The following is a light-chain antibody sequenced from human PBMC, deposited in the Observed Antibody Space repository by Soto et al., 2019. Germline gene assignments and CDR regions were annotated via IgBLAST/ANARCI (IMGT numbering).Light chain of an antibody. CDR1: QSVSSCY. CDR3: QQYNSWPPVT. CDR2: GAS. Sequence: EIVLTQSPGTLSLSPGERATLSCRASQSVSSCYYAWYQQKPGQAPRLLIYGASTRATGIPARLSGSGSGREFTLTISSLQSEDFAVYYCQQYNSWPPVTFGQGTKVDIK. V-gene: IGKV3-15*01. J-gene: IGKJ1*01.